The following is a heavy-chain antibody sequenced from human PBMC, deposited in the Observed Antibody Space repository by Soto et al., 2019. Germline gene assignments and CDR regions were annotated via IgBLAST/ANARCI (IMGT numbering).Heavy chain of an antibody. CDR2: VYWDDDK. V-gene: IGHV2-5*02. D-gene: IGHD3-16*01. Sequence: QITLNESGPALVKPTRTLTLTCTFSGFSLNTRNVSVGWIRQPPGKALEWLGVVYWDDDKTYCPSLKSRLTITQDTRKNQVVLRMTKMDPVDTATYYCAHCRGGVASFWGQGTLVTVSS. CDR3: AHCRGGVASF. CDR1: GFSLNTRNVS. J-gene: IGHJ4*02.